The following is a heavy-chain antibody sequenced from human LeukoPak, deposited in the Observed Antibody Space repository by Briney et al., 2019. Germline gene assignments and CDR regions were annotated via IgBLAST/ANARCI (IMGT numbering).Heavy chain of an antibody. CDR3: TTFLTYYFGSGSRNFDY. J-gene: IGHJ4*02. Sequence: PGGSLRLSCAASGFTFSNAWMSWVRQAPGKGLEWVGRIKSKTDGGTTDYAAPVKGRFTISRDDSKNTLYLQMNSLKTEDTAVYYCTTFLTYYFGSGSRNFDYWGQGNLVTVSS. V-gene: IGHV3-15*01. CDR2: IKSKTDGGTT. D-gene: IGHD3-10*01. CDR1: GFTFSNAW.